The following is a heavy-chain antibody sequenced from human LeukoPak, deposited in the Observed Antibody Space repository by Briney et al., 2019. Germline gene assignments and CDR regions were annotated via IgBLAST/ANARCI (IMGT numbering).Heavy chain of an antibody. Sequence: GGSLRLSCIASGYSFSSYAMNWVRQAPGKGLEWVSAISFTGSNKYYADSVRGRFTISRDNSKNMLYLQMDGLRAEDTATYFCPKNWELRKVWFATCGQGTLVTVSS. CDR1: GYSFSSYA. CDR3: PKNWELRKVWFAT. CDR2: ISFTGSNK. J-gene: IGHJ5*02. V-gene: IGHV3-23*01. D-gene: IGHD1-7*01.